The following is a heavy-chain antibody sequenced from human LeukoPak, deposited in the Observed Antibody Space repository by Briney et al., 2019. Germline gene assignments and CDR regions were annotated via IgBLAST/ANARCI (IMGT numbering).Heavy chain of an antibody. D-gene: IGHD5-18*01. J-gene: IGHJ4*02. CDR3: ARSAYNYGYVYFDH. CDR2: IIPIFGTA. CDR1: GGTFSSYA. V-gene: IGHV1-69*05. Sequence: GASVKVSCKASGGTFSSYAISWVRQAPGQGLEWMGGIIPIFGTANYAQKFQGRVTITTDESTSTAYMELSSLRSEDMAVYYCARSAYNYGYVYFDHWGQGTLVIVSS.